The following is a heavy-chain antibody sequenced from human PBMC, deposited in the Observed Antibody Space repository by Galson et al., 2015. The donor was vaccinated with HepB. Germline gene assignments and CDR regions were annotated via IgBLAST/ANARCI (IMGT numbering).Heavy chain of an antibody. CDR1: GDSVTSNSAV. CDR3: AYGSDV. CDR2: TYFRSQWRI. Sequence: CAISGDSVTSNSAVWNWIRQSPSRGLEWLGRTYFRSQWRIDYSVSVKSRITINADTSQIQFSLHLNSMTPEDTAVYYCAYGSDVWGQGTTVIVSS. V-gene: IGHV6-1*01. J-gene: IGHJ6*02.